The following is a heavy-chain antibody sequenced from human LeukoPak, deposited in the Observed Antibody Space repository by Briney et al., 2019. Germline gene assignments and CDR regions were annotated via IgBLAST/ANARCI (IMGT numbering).Heavy chain of an antibody. CDR2: MNPNSCNT. D-gene: IGHD2-15*01. J-gene: IGHJ4*02. V-gene: IGHV1-8*03. Sequence: ASVTVSCEASRYTFTSYDINWVRQATGPGLEGMGWMNPNSCNTGYAQKFQGRVTITRNNSISTAYVELRSLRSDDTGVYYGARVGGGYCSGGSCYGPYYFDYWGQGTLVTVSS. CDR1: RYTFTSYD. CDR3: ARVGGGYCSGGSCYGPYYFDY.